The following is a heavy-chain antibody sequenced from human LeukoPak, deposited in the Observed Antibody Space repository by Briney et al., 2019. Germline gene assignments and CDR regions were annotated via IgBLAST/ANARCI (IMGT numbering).Heavy chain of an antibody. CDR3: ATLIVGAWYYFDY. CDR2: INHSGST. V-gene: IGHV4-34*01. CDR1: GGSFSGYY. J-gene: IGHJ4*02. Sequence: PSETLSLTCAVYGGSFSGYYWSWIRQPPGKGLEWIREINHSGSTNYNPSLKSRATISVDTSKNQFSLKLSSVTAADTAVYYCATLIVGAWYYFDYWGQGTLVTVSS. D-gene: IGHD1-26*01.